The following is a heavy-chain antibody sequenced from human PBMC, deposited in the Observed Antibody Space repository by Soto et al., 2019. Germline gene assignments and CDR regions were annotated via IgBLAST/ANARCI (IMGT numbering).Heavy chain of an antibody. J-gene: IGHJ4*02. D-gene: IGHD1-1*01. CDR2: VRSKADGGTT. CDR1: GFTFANAW. CDR3: RRDWDDPVL. Sequence: EVQLVESGGGLVKPGGSLRLSCAASGFTFANAWMSWVRQAPGKGLEWVGRVRSKADGGTTDYAAPVKGRFTISRDDSENTLYLQMNSQKIDDTAVYYCRRDWDDPVLWGQGTLVTVSS. V-gene: IGHV3-15*01.